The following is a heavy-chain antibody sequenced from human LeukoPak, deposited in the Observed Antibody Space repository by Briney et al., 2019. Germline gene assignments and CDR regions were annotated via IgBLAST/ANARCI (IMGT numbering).Heavy chain of an antibody. Sequence: SETLSLTCTVSGGSISSGCYYWTWIRQHPGKGLEWIGYINYSGGAYYNPSLKSRVTISVDTSKTHFSLKLSSVTAADTAVYYCAGADDSSGYRLYYFDYWGQGTLVTVSS. J-gene: IGHJ4*02. CDR2: INYSGGA. CDR1: GGSISSGCYY. CDR3: AGADDSSGYRLYYFDY. D-gene: IGHD3-22*01. V-gene: IGHV4-31*03.